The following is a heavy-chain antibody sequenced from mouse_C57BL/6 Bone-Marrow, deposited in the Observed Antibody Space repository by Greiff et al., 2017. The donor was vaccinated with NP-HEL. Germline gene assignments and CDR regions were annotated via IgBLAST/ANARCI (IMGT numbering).Heavy chain of an antibody. J-gene: IGHJ2*01. Sequence: QVQLQQSGAELVKPGASVKISCKASGYAFSSYWMNWVKQRPGKGLEWIGQIYPGDGDTNYNGKFKGKATLTADKSSSTAYMQLSSLTSEDSAVYFCARDLITTVPRHYFDYWGKGTTLTVSS. D-gene: IGHD1-1*01. CDR2: IYPGDGDT. CDR1: GYAFSSYW. V-gene: IGHV1-80*01. CDR3: ARDLITTVPRHYFDY.